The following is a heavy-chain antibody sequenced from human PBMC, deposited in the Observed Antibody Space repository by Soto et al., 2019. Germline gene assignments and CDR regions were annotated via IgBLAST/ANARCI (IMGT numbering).Heavy chain of an antibody. CDR3: ARTAHDYYGSDHYYYGMDV. Sequence: HGESLKISCKGSGYSFTSYWISWVHQMPGKGLEWMGRIDPSDSYTNYSPSFQGHVTISADKSISTAYLQWSSLKASDTAMYYCARTAHDYYGSDHYYYGMDVWGQATTVTVTS. V-gene: IGHV5-10-1*01. D-gene: IGHD3-10*01. CDR2: IDPSDSYT. J-gene: IGHJ6*02. CDR1: GYSFTSYW.